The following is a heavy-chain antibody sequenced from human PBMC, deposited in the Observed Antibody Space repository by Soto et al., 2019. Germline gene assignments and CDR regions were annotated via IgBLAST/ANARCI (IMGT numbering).Heavy chain of an antibody. J-gene: IGHJ5*02. Sequence: QVTLKESGPVLVKPTETLTLTCTVSGFSLSNARMGVSWIRQPPGKTLEWLAHIFSNDEKSYSTSLKSRLTISKDTSKSQVVLTMTNMDPVDTATYYCARISYSSGWHDWFDPWGQGTLVTVSS. V-gene: IGHV2-26*01. D-gene: IGHD6-19*01. CDR3: ARISYSSGWHDWFDP. CDR1: GFSLSNARMG. CDR2: IFSNDEK.